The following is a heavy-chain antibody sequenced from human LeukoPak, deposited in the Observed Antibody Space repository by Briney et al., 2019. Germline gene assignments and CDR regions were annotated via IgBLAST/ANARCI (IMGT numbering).Heavy chain of an antibody. CDR3: AKSRGIYCRSSSCSFDY. J-gene: IGHJ4*02. Sequence: GGSLRLSCAASGFTFNNYAMSWVRQAPGKGLEWVSTDSASGTNSYYADSVKGRFTISRDNSKNTLYLQMNILRAQDTAVCFCAKSRGIYCRSSSCSFDYWGQGFLVTVSS. CDR2: DSASGTNS. D-gene: IGHD2-2*01. CDR1: GFTFNNYA. V-gene: IGHV3-23*01.